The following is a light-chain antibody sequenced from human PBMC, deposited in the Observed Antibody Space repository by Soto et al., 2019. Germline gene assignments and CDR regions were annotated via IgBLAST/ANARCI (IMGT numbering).Light chain of an antibody. V-gene: IGLV1-44*01. Sequence: QPVLTQPPSASGTPGQRVTLFCSGSSSNIGSNVVNWFQQLPGTAPKLLIYSNNLRPSGVPDRFSGSKSGTSASLAITGLQSDDESDYYCAAWDDSLSAYVFGTGTKLTVL. J-gene: IGLJ1*01. CDR2: SNN. CDR1: SSNIGSNV. CDR3: AAWDDSLSAYV.